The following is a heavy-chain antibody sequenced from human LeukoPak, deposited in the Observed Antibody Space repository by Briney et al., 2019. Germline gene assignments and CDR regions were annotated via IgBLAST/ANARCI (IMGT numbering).Heavy chain of an antibody. Sequence: SETLSLTCAVYGGSFSGYYWSWIRQPPGKGLEWIGEINHSGSTNYNPSLKSRVTISVDTSKSQFSLKLSSVTAADTAVYYCARGPLGYCSGGSCYGLVRWFDPWGQGTLVTVSS. CDR2: INHSGST. CDR1: GGSFSGYY. CDR3: ARGPLGYCSGGSCYGLVRWFDP. D-gene: IGHD2-15*01. J-gene: IGHJ5*02. V-gene: IGHV4-34*01.